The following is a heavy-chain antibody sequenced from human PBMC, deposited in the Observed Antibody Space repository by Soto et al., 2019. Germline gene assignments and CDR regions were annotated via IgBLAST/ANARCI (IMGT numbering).Heavy chain of an antibody. CDR2: INPSGGST. Sequence: ASVKVSCKASGYTFTSYYMHWVRQAPGQGLEWMGIINPSGGSTSYAQKFQGRVTMTRDTSTSTVYMELSSLRSEDTAVYYCARGDMTTVTTDWFDPWGQGTLVTVSS. V-gene: IGHV1-46*01. CDR3: ARGDMTTVTTDWFDP. D-gene: IGHD4-4*01. J-gene: IGHJ5*02. CDR1: GYTFTSYY.